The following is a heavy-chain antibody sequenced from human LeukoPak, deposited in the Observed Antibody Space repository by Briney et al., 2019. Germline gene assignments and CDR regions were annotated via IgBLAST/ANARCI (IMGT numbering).Heavy chain of an antibody. Sequence: GASVKVSCKASGYTFTGYYMHWVRQAPGQGLEWMGWINPNRGGTNYAQKFQGRVTMTRDTSISTAYMELSRLRSDDTAVYYCARGPVDAADPIPDFDYWGQRTLVTVSS. D-gene: IGHD6-13*01. CDR2: INPNRGGT. V-gene: IGHV1-2*02. J-gene: IGHJ4*02. CDR1: GYTFTGYY. CDR3: ARGPVDAADPIPDFDY.